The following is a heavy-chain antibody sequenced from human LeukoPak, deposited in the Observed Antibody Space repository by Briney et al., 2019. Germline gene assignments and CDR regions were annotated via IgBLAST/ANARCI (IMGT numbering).Heavy chain of an antibody. V-gene: IGHV1-46*01. CDR1: GYTFTSYY. D-gene: IGHD3-22*01. CDR2: INPSGGST. Sequence: GASVNVSCKASGYTFTSYYMHWVRQAPGQGLEWMGIINPSGGSTSYAQKFQGRVTMTRDTSTSTVYMELSSLRSEDTAVYYCARAGGGHYDSSGGDYWGQGTLVTVSS. CDR3: ARAGGGHYDSSGGDY. J-gene: IGHJ4*02.